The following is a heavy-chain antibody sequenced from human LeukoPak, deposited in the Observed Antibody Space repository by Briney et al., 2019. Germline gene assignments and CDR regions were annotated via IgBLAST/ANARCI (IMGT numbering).Heavy chain of an antibody. CDR1: GFTFSNAW. J-gene: IGHJ4*02. Sequence: GGSLRLSCAASGFTFSNAWMSWVRQAPGKGLEWVGRIKSKTDGGTTDYAAPVKGRFTISRDDSKNTLYLQTNSLKTEDTAVYYCTTGLYCSSTSCYYFDYWGQGTLVTVSS. D-gene: IGHD2-2*01. CDR2: IKSKTDGGTT. V-gene: IGHV3-15*01. CDR3: TTGLYCSSTSCYYFDY.